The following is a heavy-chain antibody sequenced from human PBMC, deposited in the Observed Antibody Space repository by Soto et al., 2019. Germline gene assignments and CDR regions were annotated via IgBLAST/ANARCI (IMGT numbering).Heavy chain of an antibody. D-gene: IGHD3-22*01. Sequence: TGGSLRLSCASSGFTFISYGMHWVRQAPGKVLEWVAVIWYDGSNKYYADSVKGRFTISRDNSKNTLYLQMNSLRAEDTAVYYCARGGHYYDSSGIDYWGQGTLVTVSS. CDR2: IWYDGSNK. CDR1: GFTFISYG. CDR3: ARGGHYYDSSGIDY. J-gene: IGHJ4*02. V-gene: IGHV3-33*01.